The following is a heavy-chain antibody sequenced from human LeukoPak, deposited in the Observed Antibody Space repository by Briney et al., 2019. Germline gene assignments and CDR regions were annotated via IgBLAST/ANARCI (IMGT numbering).Heavy chain of an antibody. V-gene: IGHV3-15*01. CDR1: GFTFSNAW. D-gene: IGHD6-19*01. J-gene: IGHJ4*02. Sequence: GGSLRLSCAASGFTFSNAWMSWIRQAPGKGLEWVGRIKSKTDGGTTDYAAPVKGRFTISRDDSKNTLYLQMNSLKTEDTAIYYCTTAGSDSSGWKWRYYFDYWGQGTLVTVSS. CDR2: IKSKTDGGTT. CDR3: TTAGSDSSGWKWRYYFDY.